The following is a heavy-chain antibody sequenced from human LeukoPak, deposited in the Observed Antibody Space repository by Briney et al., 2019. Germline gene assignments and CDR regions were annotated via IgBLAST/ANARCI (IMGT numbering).Heavy chain of an antibody. J-gene: IGHJ4*02. CDR1: RFTFSIYS. Sequence: GGSLRLSCAASRFTFSIYSMNWVRQAPGKGLEWISYISSSSTTIYYADSVEGRFTISRDNANNSLYLQMNSLRVEDTAVYYCARGATRSHPWIPRFDYWGQGTLATVSS. CDR2: ISSSSTTI. V-gene: IGHV3-48*04. CDR3: ARGATRSHPWIPRFDY. D-gene: IGHD1-26*01.